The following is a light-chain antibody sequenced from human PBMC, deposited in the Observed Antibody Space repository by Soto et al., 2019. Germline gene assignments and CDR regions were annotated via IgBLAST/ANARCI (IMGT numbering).Light chain of an antibody. Sequence: QLELTQSPSASASLGASVKLTCTLSSGHSSYAIAWHQQQPEKGPRYLMKLNSDGSHSKGDGIPDRFSGSSSGAERYLTISSLQSEDEADYYCQTWGTGNVVFGGGTQLTVL. CDR3: QTWGTGNVV. J-gene: IGLJ2*01. CDR2: LNSDGSH. CDR1: SGHSSYA. V-gene: IGLV4-69*01.